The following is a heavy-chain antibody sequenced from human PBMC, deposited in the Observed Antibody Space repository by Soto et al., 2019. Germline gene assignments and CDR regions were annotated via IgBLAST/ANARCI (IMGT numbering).Heavy chain of an antibody. V-gene: IGHV1-69*08. Sequence: QVQLVQSGAEVKKPGSSVKVSCKASGGTFSSYTISWVRHAPGQGLEWMGRIIPILGIANYAQKFQGRVTITADKSTSTAYMELSSLRSEDTAVYYCARDVAHYYDSRNWYFDLWGRGTLVTVSS. CDR3: ARDVAHYYDSRNWYFDL. J-gene: IGHJ2*01. CDR1: GGTFSSYT. CDR2: IIPILGIA. D-gene: IGHD3-22*01.